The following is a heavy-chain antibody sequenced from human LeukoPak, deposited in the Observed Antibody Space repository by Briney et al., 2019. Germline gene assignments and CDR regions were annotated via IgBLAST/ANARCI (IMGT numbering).Heavy chain of an antibody. CDR2: INSDGSWT. CDR1: GFSLSDYW. D-gene: IGHD2-2*01. Sequence: PGGSLRLSCVGSGFSLSDYWMHWVRQAPGKGLVWVSHINSDGSWTGYADSVKGRFTISKDNAKNMVYLHMNSLRVDDTAVYYCVSFYETYWGRGTLVTVSS. CDR3: VSFYETY. J-gene: IGHJ4*02. V-gene: IGHV3-74*01.